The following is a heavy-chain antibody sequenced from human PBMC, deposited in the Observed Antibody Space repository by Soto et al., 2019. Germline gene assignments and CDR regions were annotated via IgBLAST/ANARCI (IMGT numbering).Heavy chain of an antibody. V-gene: IGHV1-3*01. CDR1: GYNFTQYR. Sequence: QVRLVQSGADVKKPGASVKISCKASGYNFTQYRIHWVRQAPGQRLEWMGWITAGDAKTEYSQKFQGSVTISRDISATTVYLDLDSRRSEDTAVYYCARDLYSSSWFWFDPWGRGTQVIVSS. D-gene: IGHD2-2*01. CDR2: ITAGDAKT. CDR3: ARDLYSSSWFWFDP. J-gene: IGHJ5*02.